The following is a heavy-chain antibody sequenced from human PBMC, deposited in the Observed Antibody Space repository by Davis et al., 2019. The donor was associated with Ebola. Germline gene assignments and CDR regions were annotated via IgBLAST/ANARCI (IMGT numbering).Heavy chain of an antibody. CDR3: ARETPMVRGILG. D-gene: IGHD3-10*01. J-gene: IGHJ4*02. CDR1: GFTFSSYW. Sequence: PGGSLRLSCAASGFTFSSYWMSWVRQAPGKGLEWVASLKQDGSEKYNVDSVKGRFTISRDNAENSLSLQMNGLRAEDTAVYYCARETPMVRGILGWGQGTLVTVSS. CDR2: LKQDGSEK. V-gene: IGHV3-7*01.